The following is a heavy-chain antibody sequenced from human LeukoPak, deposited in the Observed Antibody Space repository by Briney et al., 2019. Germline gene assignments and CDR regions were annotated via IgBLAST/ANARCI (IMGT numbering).Heavy chain of an antibody. D-gene: IGHD2-2*02. CDR2: IIPIFGTA. J-gene: IGHJ5*02. Sequence: SVKVSCKASGGTFSSYAISWVRQAPGQGLEWMGGIIPIFGTANYAQKFQGRVTITADESTSTAYMELSSLRSEDTAVYYCSREGNIVVVPAAIRGRKTWFDPWGQGTLVTVSS. V-gene: IGHV1-69*01. CDR1: GGTFSSYA. CDR3: SREGNIVVVPAAIRGRKTWFDP.